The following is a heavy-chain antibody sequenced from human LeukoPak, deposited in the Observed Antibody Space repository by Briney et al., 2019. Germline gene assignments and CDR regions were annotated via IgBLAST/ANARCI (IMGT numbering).Heavy chain of an antibody. CDR1: GGPISSSSYY. V-gene: IGHV4-39*07. Sequence: SETLSLTCTVSGGPISSSSYYWGWIRQPPGKGLEWIGSIYYSGSTYYNPSLKSRVTISVDTSKNQFSLKLSSVTAADTAVYYCARDWRDSFDYWGQGTLVTVSS. D-gene: IGHD3-3*01. CDR2: IYYSGST. J-gene: IGHJ4*02. CDR3: ARDWRDSFDY.